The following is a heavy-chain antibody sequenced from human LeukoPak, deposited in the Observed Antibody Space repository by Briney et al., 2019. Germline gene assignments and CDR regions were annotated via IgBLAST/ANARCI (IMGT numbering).Heavy chain of an antibody. J-gene: IGHJ4*02. CDR3: ARDMDIVATIFFDY. CDR1: GYTFTSYG. CDR2: ISAYNGNT. V-gene: IGHV1-18*01. D-gene: IGHD5-12*01. Sequence: ASVKVSCKASGYTFTSYGISWVRHAPGQGLEWMGWISAYNGNTNYAQKLQGRVTMTTDTSTSTAYMELRSLRSDDTAVYYCARDMDIVATIFFDYWGQGTLVTVSS.